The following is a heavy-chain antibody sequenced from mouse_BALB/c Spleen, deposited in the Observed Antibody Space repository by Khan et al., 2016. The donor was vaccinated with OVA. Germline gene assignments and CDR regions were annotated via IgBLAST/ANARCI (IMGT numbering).Heavy chain of an antibody. CDR2: INTYTGEP. J-gene: IGHJ1*01. CDR3: ARVGNYWYFDV. Sequence: QIQLVQSGPELKKPGETVKISCKASGYTFTNYGMNWVKQAPGKALEWMGWINTYTGEPTYADDFKGRFAFSLETSATTAYLQINNLNNEDTATYFCARVGNYWYFDVWGAGTTVTVAS. D-gene: IGHD2-1*01. V-gene: IGHV9-3-1*01. CDR1: GYTFTNYG.